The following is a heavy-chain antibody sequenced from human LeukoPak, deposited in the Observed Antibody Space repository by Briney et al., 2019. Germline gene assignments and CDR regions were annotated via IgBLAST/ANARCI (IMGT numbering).Heavy chain of an antibody. J-gene: IGHJ3*02. V-gene: IGHV1-18*04. CDR1: GYTFINYG. D-gene: IGHD3-3*02. Sequence: ASVKVSCKASGYTFINYGITWVRQAPGQGLEWMGWMSAYDGNTDYAQKFQGRVTMTTDTSTSTAYMELSSLRSEDTAVYYCARDSVGRPEGSIFGVVQGTFDIWGQGTMVTVSS. CDR3: ARDSVGRPEGSIFGVVQGTFDI. CDR2: MSAYDGNT.